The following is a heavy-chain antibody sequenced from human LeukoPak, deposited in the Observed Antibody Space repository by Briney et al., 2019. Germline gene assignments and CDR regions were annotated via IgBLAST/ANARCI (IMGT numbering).Heavy chain of an antibody. CDR2: ISLAGQT. CDR1: GGSISGTNW. D-gene: IGHD1-26*01. Sequence: SETLSLTCGVSGGSISGTNWWSWVRQPPGQGLEWIGEISLAGQTNYNPSLNGRVTMSLDKSSNQLSLHLTSVTAADTATYFCSRESGPFCPFGYWDQGTLVIVSS. J-gene: IGHJ4*02. CDR3: SRESGPFCPFGY. V-gene: IGHV4/OR15-8*02.